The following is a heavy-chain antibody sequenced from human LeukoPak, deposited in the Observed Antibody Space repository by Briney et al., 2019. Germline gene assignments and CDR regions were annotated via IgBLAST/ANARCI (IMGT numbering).Heavy chain of an antibody. CDR3: ASGSNWNSFDY. CDR1: GYTFTSYA. J-gene: IGHJ4*02. Sequence: GASVKVSCKASGYTFTSYAMNWVRQPPGQGLEWMGWINTNTGNPTYAQGFTGRFVFSLDTSVSTAYLQISILKAEDTAVYYCASGSNWNSFDYWGQGTLVTVSS. V-gene: IGHV7-4-1*02. D-gene: IGHD1-1*01. CDR2: INTNTGNP.